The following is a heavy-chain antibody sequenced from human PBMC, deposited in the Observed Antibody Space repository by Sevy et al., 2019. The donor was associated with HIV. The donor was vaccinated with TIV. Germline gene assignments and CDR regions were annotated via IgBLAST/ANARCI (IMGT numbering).Heavy chain of an antibody. CDR2: ISSSGSTI. D-gene: IGHD1-26*01. V-gene: IGHV3-48*03. CDR3: ARRVGLYWYFDL. J-gene: IGHJ2*01. Sequence: GGSLRLSCAASGFTFSSYEMNWVRQAPGKGLEWVSYISSSGSTIYYADSVKGRFTISRDIAKNSLYLQMNSLRAEDTAVYYCARRVGLYWYFDLWGRGTLVTVSS. CDR1: GFTFSSYE.